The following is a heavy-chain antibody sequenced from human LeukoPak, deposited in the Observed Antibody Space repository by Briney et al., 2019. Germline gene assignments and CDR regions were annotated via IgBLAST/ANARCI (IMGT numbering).Heavy chain of an antibody. CDR1: GFTFSSYR. CDR3: ARVINGKREYYFDY. CDR2: ISSSSSYI. D-gene: IGHD3-10*01. V-gene: IGHV3-21*01. J-gene: IGHJ4*02. Sequence: GGSLRLSCAASGFTFSSYRMNWVRQAPGKGLEWVSSISSSSSYIYYADSVKGRFTISRDNAKNSLYLQMNSLRAEDTAVYYCARVINGKREYYFDYWGQGTLVTVSS.